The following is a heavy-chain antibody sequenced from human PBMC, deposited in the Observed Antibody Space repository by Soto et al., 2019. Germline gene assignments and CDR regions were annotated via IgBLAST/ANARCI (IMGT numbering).Heavy chain of an antibody. V-gene: IGHV1-2*04. CDR3: ARGGPPEILYDSSGHYDY. D-gene: IGHD3-22*01. Sequence: ASVKVSCKASGYTFTGYYMHWVRQAPGQGLEWMGWINPNSGGTNYAQKFQGWVTMTRDTSISTAYMELSRLRSDDTAVYYCARGGPPEILYDSSGHYDYWGQGTLVTVSS. CDR1: GYTFTGYY. CDR2: INPNSGGT. J-gene: IGHJ4*02.